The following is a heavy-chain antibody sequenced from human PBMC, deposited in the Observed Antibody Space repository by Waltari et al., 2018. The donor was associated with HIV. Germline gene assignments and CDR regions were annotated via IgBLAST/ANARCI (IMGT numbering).Heavy chain of an antibody. CDR3: VTGGRLGAEGVSHDY. D-gene: IGHD3-9*01. V-gene: IGHV1-8*01. Sequence: QVQLVQSGAEVKKPGASIKINCKGAEYSFRHFDVNWVRHATGQGLVWMGWMNPNSGNAGYSPQFQGRVTMTRDTSIKTAYMELSGLRSEDTAVYYCVTGGRLGAEGVSHDYWGQGTLVTVSS. CDR2: MNPNSGNA. J-gene: IGHJ4*02. CDR1: EYSFRHFD.